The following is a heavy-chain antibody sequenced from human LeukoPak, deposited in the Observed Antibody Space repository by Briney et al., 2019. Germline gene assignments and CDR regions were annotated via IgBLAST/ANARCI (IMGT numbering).Heavy chain of an antibody. J-gene: IGHJ3*02. CDR2: ISSSGSTI. Sequence: PGGSLRLSCAASGFTFSDYYISWIRQAPGKGLEWVSYISSSGSTIYYADSVKGRFTISRDNAKNSLYLQMNSLRAEDTAVYYCASQYYDDAFDIWGQGTMVTVSS. D-gene: IGHD3-3*01. V-gene: IGHV3-11*04. CDR1: GFTFSDYY. CDR3: ASQYYDDAFDI.